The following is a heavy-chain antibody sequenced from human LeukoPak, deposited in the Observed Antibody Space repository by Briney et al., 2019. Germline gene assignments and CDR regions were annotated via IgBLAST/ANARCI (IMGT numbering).Heavy chain of an antibody. J-gene: IGHJ4*02. CDR3: AKGRGIVVVTGPDY. Sequence: GGSLRLSCAASGFTFSSYAMNWFRQAPGKGLEWVSGISGSGGSTYYADSVKGRFTISRDNSKNTLYLQMNSLRAEDTAVYYCAKGRGIVVVTGPDYWGQGTLVTVSS. CDR1: GFTFSSYA. CDR2: ISGSGGST. D-gene: IGHD2-21*02. V-gene: IGHV3-23*01.